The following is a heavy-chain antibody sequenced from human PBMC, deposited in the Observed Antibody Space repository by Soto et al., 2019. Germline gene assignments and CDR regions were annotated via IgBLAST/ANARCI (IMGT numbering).Heavy chain of an antibody. D-gene: IGHD1-1*01. Sequence: PGGSLRLSCAASGFTFSSYGMHWVRQAPGKGLEWVAVIWYDGSNKYYADSVKGRFTISRDNSKNTLYLQMNSLRAEDTAVYYCARDSWNDGIDAFDIWGQGTMVTVSS. CDR3: ARDSWNDGIDAFDI. V-gene: IGHV3-33*01. CDR1: GFTFSSYG. CDR2: IWYDGSNK. J-gene: IGHJ3*02.